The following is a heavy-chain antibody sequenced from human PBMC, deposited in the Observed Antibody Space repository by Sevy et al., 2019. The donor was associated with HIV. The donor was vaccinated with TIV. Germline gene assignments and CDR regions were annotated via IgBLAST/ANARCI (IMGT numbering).Heavy chain of an antibody. J-gene: IGHJ5*02. V-gene: IGHV2-5*02. Sequence: AGPTLVKPTQTLTLTCTFSGFPLTTNGVGVGWIRQPPGKALEWLALIYWDDDKRYRPSLKKRLTNTKDPSKNQVVLTMTDMDPVDTATYYCAHSEYYYGSGSFYKRGGLFAPWGQGTLVTVSS. CDR2: IYWDDDK. CDR3: AHSEYYYGSGSFYKRGGLFAP. CDR1: GFPLTTNGVG. D-gene: IGHD3-10*01.